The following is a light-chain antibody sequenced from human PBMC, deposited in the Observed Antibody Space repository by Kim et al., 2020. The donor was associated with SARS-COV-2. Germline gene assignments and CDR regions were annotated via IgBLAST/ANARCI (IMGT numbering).Light chain of an antibody. J-gene: IGLJ2*01. CDR3: QVWDSSSDHVV. V-gene: IGLV3-21*04. Sequence: APGKRARITWGGNNIGSKGVPWYQQEPGQAPVLVIYYDSDRPSGIPERFSGSNSENTATLTISRVEAGDEADYYCQVWDSSSDHVVFGGGTQLTVL. CDR2: YDS. CDR1: NIGSKG.